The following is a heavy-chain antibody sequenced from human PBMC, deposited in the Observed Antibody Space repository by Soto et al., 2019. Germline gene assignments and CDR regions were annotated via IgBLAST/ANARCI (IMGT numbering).Heavy chain of an antibody. Sequence: QITLKESGPTLVKPTQTLTLTCTFSGFSLSTSGVGVGWIRQPPGKALDWLAVIYWDDDARYSPSLESRLTITKDTSKNQVVLTMTNMDPVDTATYYCARRRGPFDIWGQGAMVTVSS. CDR1: GFSLSTSGVG. CDR3: ARRRGPFDI. V-gene: IGHV2-5*02. CDR2: IYWDDDA. D-gene: IGHD3-10*01. J-gene: IGHJ3*02.